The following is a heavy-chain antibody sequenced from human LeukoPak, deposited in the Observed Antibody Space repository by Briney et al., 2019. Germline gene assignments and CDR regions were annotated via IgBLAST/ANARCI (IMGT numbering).Heavy chain of an antibody. Sequence: SETLSLTCTVSGYSISSGYYWGWIRQPPGKGLEWIGSIYHSGSTYYNPSLKSRVTISVDTSKNQFSMKLSSVTAADTAVYYCARGGQAIFGVVTPYNWFDPWGQGTLVTVSS. CDR1: GYSISSGYY. CDR3: ARGGQAIFGVVTPYNWFDP. J-gene: IGHJ5*02. D-gene: IGHD3-3*01. V-gene: IGHV4-38-2*02. CDR2: IYHSGST.